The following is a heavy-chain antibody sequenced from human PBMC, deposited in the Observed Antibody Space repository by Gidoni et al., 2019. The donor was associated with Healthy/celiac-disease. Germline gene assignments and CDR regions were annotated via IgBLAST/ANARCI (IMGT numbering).Heavy chain of an antibody. J-gene: IGHJ4*02. Sequence: DVQLVQSGAEVKKPGAIVKISCSVPGYPFTGYYMHWVQHAPGKGLEWMGLVDPEDGETIYAEKFQGRVTITADTSTDTAYMELSSLRSEDTAVYDCATFPPVQLERPGYFDYWGQGTLVTVSS. CDR2: VDPEDGET. CDR1: GYPFTGYY. CDR3: ATFPPVQLERPGYFDY. V-gene: IGHV1-69-2*01. D-gene: IGHD1-1*01.